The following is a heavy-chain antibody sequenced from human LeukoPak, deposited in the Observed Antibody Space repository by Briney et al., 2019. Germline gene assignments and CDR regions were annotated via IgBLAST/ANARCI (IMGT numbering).Heavy chain of an antibody. CDR3: AREGYSSSWYVVEGGYFDY. CDR2: INPSGGST. CDR1: GYTFTSYY. J-gene: IGHJ4*02. V-gene: IGHV1-46*01. D-gene: IGHD6-13*01. Sequence: VASVKVSCKASGYTFTSYYMHWVRQAPGQGLEWMGIINPSGGSTSYAQKFQGRVTMTRDTSTSTVYMELSSLRSEDTAVYCCAREGYSSSWYVVEGGYFDYWGQGTLVTVSS.